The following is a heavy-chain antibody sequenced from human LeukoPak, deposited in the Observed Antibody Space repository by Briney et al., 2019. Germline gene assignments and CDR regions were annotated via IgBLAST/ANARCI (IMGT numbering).Heavy chain of an antibody. V-gene: IGHV3-66*01. CDR3: ARYLQQQPFDY. D-gene: IGHD6-13*01. CDR2: IYSGGST. J-gene: IGHJ4*02. Sequence: PGGSLRLSCAASGFTVSSNYMGWVRQAPGKGLEWVSVIYSGGSTYYADSVKGRFTISRDNSKNTLYLQMNSLRAEDTAVYYCARYLQQQPFDYWGQGTLVTVSS. CDR1: GFTVSSNY.